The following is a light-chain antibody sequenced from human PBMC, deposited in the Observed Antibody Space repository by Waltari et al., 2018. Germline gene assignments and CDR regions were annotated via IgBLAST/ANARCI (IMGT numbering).Light chain of an antibody. Sequence: DIQMTPSPSSLSASVGDRVTITCRASQGIRNSLGWFQQRPGKAPKSLIYGASNLQSGVPSKFSGSGSGTDFTLTINSLQPEDFATYYCQQYDSYPFTFGPGTKVDI. CDR3: QQYDSYPFT. J-gene: IGKJ3*01. CDR2: GAS. CDR1: QGIRNS. V-gene: IGKV1-16*02.